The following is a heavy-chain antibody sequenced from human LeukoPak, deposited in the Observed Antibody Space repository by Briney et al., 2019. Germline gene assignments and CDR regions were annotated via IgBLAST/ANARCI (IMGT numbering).Heavy chain of an antibody. D-gene: IGHD1-26*01. CDR3: ARDLGVGATHAFDI. CDR1: GGSISSGGYY. V-gene: IGHV4-31*03. CDR2: IYYSGST. J-gene: IGHJ3*02. Sequence: PSETLSLTCTVSGGSISSGGYYWSWIRQHPGKGLEWIGYIYYSGSTYYNPSLKSRVTISVDTSKNQFSLKLGSVTAADTAVYYCARDLGVGATHAFDIWGQGTMVTVSS.